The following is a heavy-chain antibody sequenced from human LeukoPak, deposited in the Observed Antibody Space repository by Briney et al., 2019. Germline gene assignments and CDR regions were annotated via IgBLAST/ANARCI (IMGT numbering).Heavy chain of an antibody. Sequence: PGGSLRLSCAASGFAFGTYWMTWVRQAPGKGLEWVANIKIDGTEKRYADSVKGRFTISRDNAKNSLYLQMSSLRAEDTVVYYCARRVVGGTDYFDYWGQGTLVTVSS. CDR3: ARRVVGGTDYFDY. V-gene: IGHV3-7*01. CDR2: IKIDGTEK. CDR1: GFAFGTYW. J-gene: IGHJ4*02. D-gene: IGHD1-26*01.